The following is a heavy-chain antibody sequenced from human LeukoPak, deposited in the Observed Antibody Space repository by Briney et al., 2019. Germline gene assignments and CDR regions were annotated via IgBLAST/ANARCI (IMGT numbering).Heavy chain of an antibody. CDR2: ISAYNGNT. Sequence: GASVKVSCKASGYTFTGYYMHWVRQAPGQGLEWMGWISAYNGNTNYAQKLQGRVTMTTDTSTSTAYMELRSLRSEDTAVYYCARGHSGSGWPYYYYYYMDVWGKGTTVTISS. V-gene: IGHV1-18*04. CDR3: ARGHSGSGWPYYYYYYMDV. CDR1: GYTFTGYY. D-gene: IGHD6-19*01. J-gene: IGHJ6*03.